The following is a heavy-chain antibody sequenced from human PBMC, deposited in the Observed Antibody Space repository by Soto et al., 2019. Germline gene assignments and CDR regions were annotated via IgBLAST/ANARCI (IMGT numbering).Heavy chain of an antibody. J-gene: IGHJ4*02. CDR1: GFTFSSYA. CDR3: ARPRNIAVAEKMGFFDF. Sequence: QVQLVESGGGVVQPGRSLRLSCAASGFTFSSYAMHWVRQAPGKGLEWVAVISYDGDNKYYTNSVKGRFTISRDNSKKKLYLQMHSLRTEDTAVYYCARPRNIAVAEKMGFFDFWGRGTLVTVSS. CDR2: ISYDGDNK. V-gene: IGHV3-30-3*01. D-gene: IGHD6-19*01.